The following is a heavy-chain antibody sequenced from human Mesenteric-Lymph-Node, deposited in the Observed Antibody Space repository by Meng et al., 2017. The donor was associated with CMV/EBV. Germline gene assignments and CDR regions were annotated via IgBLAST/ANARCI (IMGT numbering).Heavy chain of an antibody. J-gene: IGHJ2*01. V-gene: IGHV3-7*03. CDR3: AKDFSSGWSTFDL. D-gene: IGHD6-19*01. CDR1: GFTFSSYW. CDR2: IKQDGSEK. Sequence: GGSLRLSCAASGFTFSSYWMSWVRQAPGKGLEWVANIKQDGSEKYYVDSVKGRFTISRDNAKNSLYLQMNSLRAEDTAFYYCAKDFSSGWSTFDLRGRGTLVTVSS.